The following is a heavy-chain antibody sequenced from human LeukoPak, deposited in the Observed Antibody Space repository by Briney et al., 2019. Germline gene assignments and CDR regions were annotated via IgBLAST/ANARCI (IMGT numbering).Heavy chain of an antibody. V-gene: IGHV3-23*01. CDR1: GFTFSSYG. CDR2: ISGSGGST. D-gene: IGHD3-10*01. Sequence: GGSLRLSCAASGFTFSSYGMSWVRQAPGKGLEWVSAISGSGGSTYYADSVKGRFTISRDNSKNTLYLQMNSLRAEDTAVYYCAKEGFTMVRGAAGTLDYWGQGTLVTVSS. J-gene: IGHJ4*02. CDR3: AKEGFTMVRGAAGTLDY.